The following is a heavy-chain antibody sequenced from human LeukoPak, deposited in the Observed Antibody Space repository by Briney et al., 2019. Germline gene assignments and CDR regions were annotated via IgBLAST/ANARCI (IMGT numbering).Heavy chain of an antibody. CDR1: GFTFSTYA. CDR3: ARDMTFCSGGSCYSLGFDI. CDR2: ISSSRGTI. D-gene: IGHD2-15*01. Sequence: GGSLRLSCAASGFTFSTYAMGWVRQAPGKGLEWFSYISSSRGTIYYADSVKGRFTISRDNAKNSLYLQMNSLRDEDTAVYYCARDMTFCSGGSCYSLGFDIWGQGTMVTVSS. V-gene: IGHV3-48*02. J-gene: IGHJ3*02.